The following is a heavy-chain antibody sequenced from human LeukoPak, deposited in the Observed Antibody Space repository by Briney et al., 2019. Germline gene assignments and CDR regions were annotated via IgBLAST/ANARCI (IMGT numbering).Heavy chain of an antibody. CDR2: ISINGDKT. J-gene: IGHJ5*02. D-gene: IGHD6-19*01. CDR1: GFTFSGHF. Sequence: GGSLRLSCSASGFTFSGHFMHWVRQAPGKGLEYVSSISINGDKTYYAESVKGRFTISRDNSKNTLYLQMNSLTTEDTAVYHCAKDLYGSDWYNYFDPWGQGALVTVSS. V-gene: IGHV3-64*04. CDR3: AKDLYGSDWYNYFDP.